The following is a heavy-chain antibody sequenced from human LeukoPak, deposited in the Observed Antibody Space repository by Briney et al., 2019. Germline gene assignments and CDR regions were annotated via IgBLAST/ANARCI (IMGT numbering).Heavy chain of an antibody. CDR2: ISNTGDKT. J-gene: IGHJ4*02. CDR3: TILMYREIRTVDY. D-gene: IGHD2-8*01. Sequence: GGSLRLSCAASGFIFSNSGMSWVRQAPGKGLEWVSVISNTGDKTASADSVRGRFTISRDNSMNTLYLQMNSLRAEDTAVYYCTILMYREIRTVDYWGQGTLVTVSS. V-gene: IGHV3-23*01. CDR1: GFIFSNSG.